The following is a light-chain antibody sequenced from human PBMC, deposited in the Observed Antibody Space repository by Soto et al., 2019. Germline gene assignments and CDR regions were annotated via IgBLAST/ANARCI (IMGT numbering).Light chain of an antibody. CDR3: QQYYSIPPT. J-gene: IGKJ2*01. Sequence: DIVMTQSPDSLAVSLGERATINCKSSQSVLYSSNNKNYLAWYQQKLGQPPNLLIYWASTRESGVPDRFSGSVSENAFTLAISSLQAEDVAVYFCQQYYSIPPTFDQGTKLEIK. CDR2: WAS. CDR1: QSVLYSSNNKNY. V-gene: IGKV4-1*01.